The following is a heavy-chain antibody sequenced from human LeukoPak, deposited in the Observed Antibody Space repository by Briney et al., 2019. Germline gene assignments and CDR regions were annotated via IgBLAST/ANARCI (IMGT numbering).Heavy chain of an antibody. CDR2: IIPIFGTA. J-gene: IGHJ5*02. Sequence: SVKVSCKASGGTFSSYAISWVRRAPGQGLEWMGVIIPIFGTANYAQKFQGRVTITADKSTSTAYMELSSLRSEDTAVYYCARHECGGDCYYWFDPWGQGTLVTVSS. CDR1: GGTFSSYA. CDR3: ARHECGGDCYYWFDP. V-gene: IGHV1-69*06. D-gene: IGHD2-21*02.